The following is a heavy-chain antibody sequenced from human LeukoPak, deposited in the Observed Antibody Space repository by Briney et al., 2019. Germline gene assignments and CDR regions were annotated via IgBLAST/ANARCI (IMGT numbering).Heavy chain of an antibody. D-gene: IGHD3-22*01. V-gene: IGHV4-34*01. CDR2: INHSGST. CDR1: GGSFSGYY. CDR3: ARGVPYYYDSSGYYRENFDY. Sequence: SETLSLTCAVYGGSFSGYYWSWIRQPPGKGLEWIGEINHSGSTNYNPSLKSRVTISVDTSENQFSLKLSSVTAADTAVYYCARGVPYYYDSSGYYRENFDYWGQGTLVTVSS. J-gene: IGHJ4*02.